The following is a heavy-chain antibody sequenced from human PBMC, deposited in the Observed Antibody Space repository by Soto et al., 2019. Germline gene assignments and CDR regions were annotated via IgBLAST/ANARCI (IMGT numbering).Heavy chain of an antibody. V-gene: IGHV1-3*01. CDR3: ASLTTVNGFVP. CDR2: INAGNGNT. Sequence: GASVKVSCKASGYTFTSYAMHWLRQAPGQRLEWMGWINAGNGNTKYSQKFQGRVTITRDTSASTAYMGLSSLRSEDTAVYYCASLTTVNGFVPWGQGTLVTAPQ. J-gene: IGHJ5*02. CDR1: GYTFTSYA. D-gene: IGHD1-1*01.